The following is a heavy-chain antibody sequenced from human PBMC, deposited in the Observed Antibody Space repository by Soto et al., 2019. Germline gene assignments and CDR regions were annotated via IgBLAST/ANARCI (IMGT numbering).Heavy chain of an antibody. J-gene: IGHJ4*02. CDR1: GFTFSSYG. CDR2: ISYDGSNK. D-gene: IGHD3-10*02. Sequence: QVQLVESGGGVVQPGRSLRLSCAASGFTFSSYGMHWVRQAPGKGLEWVAVISYDGSNKYYADPVKGRFTSSRDNSKHXPHLHMNSLSAEDTAVYYCAKDNGYYVVPLYYFDYWGQGTLVTVSS. V-gene: IGHV3-30*18. CDR3: AKDNGYYVVPLYYFDY.